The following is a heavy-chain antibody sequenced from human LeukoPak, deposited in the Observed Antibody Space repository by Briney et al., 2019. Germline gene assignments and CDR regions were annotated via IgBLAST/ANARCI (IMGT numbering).Heavy chain of an antibody. J-gene: IGHJ4*02. D-gene: IGHD3-10*01. V-gene: IGHV3-30*02. CDR1: GFTFSTYG. CDR2: IRYVGINK. Sequence: GGSLRLSCAASGFTFSTYGMHWVRQAPGKGLEWVSFIRYVGINKYYADSVKGRFTISRDNAKNSLYLQMNSLRAEDTAVYYCARAMVRETLDYWGQGTLVTVSS. CDR3: ARAMVRETLDY.